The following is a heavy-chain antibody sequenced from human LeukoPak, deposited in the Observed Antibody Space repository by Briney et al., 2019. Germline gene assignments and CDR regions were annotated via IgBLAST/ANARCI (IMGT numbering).Heavy chain of an antibody. CDR2: ISAYNGNT. CDR3: ARDGRVGSSSWYNFDY. D-gene: IGHD6-13*01. V-gene: IGHV1-18*01. J-gene: IGHJ4*02. Sequence: ASVKVSCKASGYTFTSYGISWVRQAPGQGLEWMGWISAYNGNTNYAQKLQGRVTMTTDTSASTAYMELRSLRSDDTAVYYCARDGRVGSSSWYNFDYWGQGTLVTVSS. CDR1: GYTFTSYG.